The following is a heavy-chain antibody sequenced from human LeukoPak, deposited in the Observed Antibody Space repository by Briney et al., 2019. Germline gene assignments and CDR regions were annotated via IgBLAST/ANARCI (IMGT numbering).Heavy chain of an antibody. V-gene: IGHV1-24*01. Sequence: ASVKVSCKVSGYTLTELSMHWVRQAPGKGLEWMGGFDPEVGETIYAQKYQGGVTMTEDTSTDTAYMELSSLRSEDTAVYYCATVRYLGYCSSTSCYTPHRYYFDYWGQGTLVTVSS. CDR3: ATVRYLGYCSSTSCYTPHRYYFDY. CDR1: GYTLTELS. CDR2: FDPEVGET. J-gene: IGHJ4*02. D-gene: IGHD2-2*02.